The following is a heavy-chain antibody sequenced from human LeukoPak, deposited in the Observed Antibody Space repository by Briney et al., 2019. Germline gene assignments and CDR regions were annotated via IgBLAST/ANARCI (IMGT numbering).Heavy chain of an antibody. D-gene: IGHD6-6*01. J-gene: IGHJ4*02. CDR2: IYHSGST. CDR3: ARGSSSGHDY. CDR1: GYSISSGYY. V-gene: IGHV4-38-2*02. Sequence: SETLSLTCTVSGYSISSGYYWGWIRQPPGKGLEWIGSIYHSGSTYYNPSLKSRVTISVDTSKNQFSLKLSSVTAADTAVYYCARGSSSGHDYWGQGTLVTVSS.